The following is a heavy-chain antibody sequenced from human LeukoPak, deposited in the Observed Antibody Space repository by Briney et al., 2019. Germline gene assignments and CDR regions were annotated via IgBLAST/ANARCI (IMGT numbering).Heavy chain of an antibody. CDR2: ISYDGSNK. D-gene: IGHD1-26*01. V-gene: IGHV3-30*04. J-gene: IGHJ4*02. Sequence: GGSLRLSCLASGFTFSSYAMHWVRQAPGKGLEGVAVISYDGSNKYYAVSVKGRFTISRDNSKNTLYLQMNSLRAEDTAVYYCARFYANEWELPHWGQGTLVTVSS. CDR1: GFTFSSYA. CDR3: ARFYANEWELPH.